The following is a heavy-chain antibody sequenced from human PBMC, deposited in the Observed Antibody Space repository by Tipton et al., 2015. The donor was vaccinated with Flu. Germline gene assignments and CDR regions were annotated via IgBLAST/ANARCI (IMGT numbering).Heavy chain of an antibody. V-gene: IGHV3-48*03. J-gene: IGHJ4*02. D-gene: IGHD7-27*01. CDR2: ISSGGNTI. CDR1: GFTFSSYE. Sequence: SLRLSRAASGFTFSSYEMNWVRQASGKGLEWVSYISSGGNTISYADSVRGRVTISRDNTQKSLYLQLNSLRAEDTAIYYCATLTGDDYWGQGILVTVSS. CDR3: ATLTGDDY.